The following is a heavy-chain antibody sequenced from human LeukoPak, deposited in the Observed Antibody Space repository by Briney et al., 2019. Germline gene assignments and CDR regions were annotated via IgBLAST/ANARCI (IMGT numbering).Heavy chain of an antibody. CDR1: GLIFEDYT. Sequence: PGGSLRLSCAASGLIFEDYTMHWVRQAPGKTLEWVALISWDGTTYYADSVKGRFTISRDNSKDSLYLQMDTLRSEDTAFYYCVKDLSYESSGSFFDFWGQGTLVTVS. CDR3: VKDLSYESSGSFFDF. V-gene: IGHV3-43*01. CDR2: ISWDGTT. D-gene: IGHD3-22*01. J-gene: IGHJ4*02.